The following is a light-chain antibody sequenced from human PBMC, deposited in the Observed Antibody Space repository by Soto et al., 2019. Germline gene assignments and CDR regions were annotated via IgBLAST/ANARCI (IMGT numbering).Light chain of an antibody. J-gene: IGLJ1*01. CDR1: SSDVGGYNY. V-gene: IGLV2-14*03. CDR2: DVS. CDR3: SSYTSSSIYV. Sequence: QSVLTQPASVSGSPGQSITISCTGTSSDVGGYNYVSWYQKHPGKASKLMIYDVSNRPSGVSIRFSGSKSGNTSSLTISWLQAEDEADYYCSSYTSSSIYVFGTGTKVTVL.